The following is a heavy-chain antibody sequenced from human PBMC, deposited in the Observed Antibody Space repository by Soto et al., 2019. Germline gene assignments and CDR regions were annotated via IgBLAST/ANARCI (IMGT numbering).Heavy chain of an antibody. CDR1: GYTFTDFY. Sequence: QVQLVQSGAELKKPGASVKLSCKASGYTFTDFYIHWVRQAPGQGLEWMGWISPDSGDTDSAQNFQGWVTMTRDTSTSTAYMELSRLRSDDTAVYYCARTSGYCSGGSGHGDYYYGLDVWGQGTTVTVSS. CDR3: ARTSGYCSGGSGHGDYYYGLDV. D-gene: IGHD2-15*01. J-gene: IGHJ6*02. CDR2: ISPDSGDT. V-gene: IGHV1-2*04.